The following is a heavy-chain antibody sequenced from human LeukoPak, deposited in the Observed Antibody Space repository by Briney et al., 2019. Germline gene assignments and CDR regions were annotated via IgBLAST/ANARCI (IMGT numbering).Heavy chain of an antibody. CDR1: GGSFSGYY. Sequence: PSETLSLTCAVYGGSFSGYYWSWIRQPPGKGLEWIGEINHSGSTNYNPSLKSRVTISVDTSKNRFSLKLSSVTAADTAVYYCARGPWFDPWGQGTLVTVSS. J-gene: IGHJ5*02. CDR3: ARGPWFDP. CDR2: INHSGST. V-gene: IGHV4-34*01.